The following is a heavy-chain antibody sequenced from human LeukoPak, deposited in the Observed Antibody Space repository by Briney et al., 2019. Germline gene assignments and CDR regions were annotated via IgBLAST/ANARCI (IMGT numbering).Heavy chain of an antibody. J-gene: IGHJ3*02. CDR3: ARGGITMIPGDAFDI. CDR2: ISYDGSNK. Sequence: GGSLRLSCAASGFTFSSYGMHWVRQAPGKGLEWVAVISYDGSNKYYADSVKGRFTISRDNSKNTLYLQMNSLRAEDTAVYYCARGGITMIPGDAFDIWGQGTMVTVSS. D-gene: IGHD3-22*01. CDR1: GFTFSSYG. V-gene: IGHV3-30*03.